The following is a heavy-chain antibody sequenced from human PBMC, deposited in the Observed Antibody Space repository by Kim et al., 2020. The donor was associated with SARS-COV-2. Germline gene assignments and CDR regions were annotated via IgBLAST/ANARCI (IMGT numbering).Heavy chain of an antibody. CDR3: AKDPSPMIVVVIQYYFDY. D-gene: IGHD3-22*01. V-gene: IGHV3-23*01. Sequence: GGSLRLSCAASGFTFSSYAMSWVRQAPGKGLEWVSAISGSGGSTYYADSVKGRFTISRDNSKNTLYLQMNSLRAEDTAVYYCAKDPSPMIVVVIQYYFDYWGQGTLVTVSS. CDR1: GFTFSSYA. J-gene: IGHJ4*02. CDR2: ISGSGGST.